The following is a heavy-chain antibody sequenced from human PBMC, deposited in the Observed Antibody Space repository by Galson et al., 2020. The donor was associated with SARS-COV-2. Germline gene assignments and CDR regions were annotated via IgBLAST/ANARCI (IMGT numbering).Heavy chain of an antibody. Sequence: GGSLRLSCAASGFTFDDYAMHWVRQAPGKGLEWVSGISWNSGSIGYADSVKGRFTISRDNAKNSLYLQMNSLRAEDTALYYCAKGPPPSAGSLGGLEGDIDYWGQGTLVTVSS. CDR3: AKGPPPSAGSLGGLEGDIDY. CDR2: ISWNSGSI. D-gene: IGHD2-15*01. J-gene: IGHJ4*02. CDR1: GFTFDDYA. V-gene: IGHV3-9*01.